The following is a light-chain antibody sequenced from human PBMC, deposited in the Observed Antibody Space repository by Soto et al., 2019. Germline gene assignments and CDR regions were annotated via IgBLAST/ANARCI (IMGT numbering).Light chain of an antibody. CDR3: LQYGSSPRT. J-gene: IGKJ1*01. CDR2: GAS. V-gene: IGKV3-20*01. CDR1: QSVSNNY. Sequence: EIVLTQSPGTLSLSPGERATLSCRASQSVSNNYLTWYQQKPGQAPTLRIYGASSRSTGIPDRFSGYGSGTDFTLTISRLEPEYFAVYYCLQYGSSPRTFGQGTKVVIK.